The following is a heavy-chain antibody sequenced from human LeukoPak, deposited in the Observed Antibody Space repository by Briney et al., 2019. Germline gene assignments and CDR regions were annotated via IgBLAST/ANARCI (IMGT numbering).Heavy chain of an antibody. Sequence: GASVKVSCKASGYPFTGYYIHWVRQAPGQGLEWMGWINPNSGGTNYAQKFQGRVTMTRDTSISTAYMELSRLRSDDTAVYYCARATDDGSGSPYFDYWGQGTLVTVSS. J-gene: IGHJ4*02. CDR2: INPNSGGT. CDR3: ARATDDGSGSPYFDY. V-gene: IGHV1-2*02. CDR1: GYPFTGYY. D-gene: IGHD3-10*01.